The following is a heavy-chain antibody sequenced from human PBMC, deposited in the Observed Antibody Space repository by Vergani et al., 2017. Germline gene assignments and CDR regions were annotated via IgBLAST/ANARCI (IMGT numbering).Heavy chain of an antibody. D-gene: IGHD3-16*01. CDR1: GGTFSSYA. J-gene: IGHJ3*02. CDR3: ARVGHSNAFDI. V-gene: IGHV1-69*04. CDR2: IIPILGIA. Sequence: QVQLVQSGAEVKKPGSSVKVSCKASGGTFSSYAISWVRQAPGQGLEWMGRIIPILGIANYAQKFQGRVTITADKSTSTAYMELSSLRSEDTAAYYCARVGHSNAFDIWGQGTMVTVSS.